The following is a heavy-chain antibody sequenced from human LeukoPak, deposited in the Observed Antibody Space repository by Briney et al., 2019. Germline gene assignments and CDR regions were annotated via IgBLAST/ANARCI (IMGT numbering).Heavy chain of an antibody. D-gene: IGHD3-22*01. CDR2: IYSGGST. CDR1: GFTFDDYA. CDR3: AREAEDSSGYYRWY. J-gene: IGHJ4*02. Sequence: GGSLRLSCAASGFTFDDYAMHWVRQAPGKGLEWVSVIYSGGSTYYADSVKGRFTISRHNSKNTLYLQMNSLRAEDTAVYYCAREAEDSSGYYRWYWGQGTLVTVSS. V-gene: IGHV3-53*04.